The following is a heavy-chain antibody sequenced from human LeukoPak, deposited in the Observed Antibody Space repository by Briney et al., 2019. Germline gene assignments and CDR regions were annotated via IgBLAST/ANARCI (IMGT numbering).Heavy chain of an antibody. CDR3: ARGVPTVYAFDY. V-gene: IGHV4-61*01. D-gene: IGHD4-17*01. CDR1: GGSFSSGSYY. CDR2: IYYSGST. Sequence: PSETLSLTCTVSGGSFSSGSYYWSWIRQPPGKGLEWIGYIYYSGSTNYNPSLKSRVTISVDTSKNQFSLKLSSVTAADTAVYYCARGVPTVYAFDYWGQGTLVTVSS. J-gene: IGHJ4*02.